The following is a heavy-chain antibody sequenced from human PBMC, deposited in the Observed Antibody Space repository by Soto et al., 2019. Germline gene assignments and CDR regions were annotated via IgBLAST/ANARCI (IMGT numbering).Heavy chain of an antibody. D-gene: IGHD4-4*01. CDR2: ISSSSSYT. Sequence: PGGSLRLSCAASGFTFSDYYMSWIRQAPGKGLEWVSYISSSSSYTNYADSVKGRFTISRDNAKNSLYLQMNSLRAEDTAVYYCARDRRYSNHPSNWFDPWGQGTLVTVSS. J-gene: IGHJ5*02. CDR1: GFTFSDYY. V-gene: IGHV3-11*06. CDR3: ARDRRYSNHPSNWFDP.